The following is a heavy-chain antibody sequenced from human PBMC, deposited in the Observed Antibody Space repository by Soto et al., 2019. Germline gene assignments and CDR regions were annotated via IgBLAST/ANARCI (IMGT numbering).Heavy chain of an antibody. J-gene: IGHJ5*02. Sequence: PSETVSLTRNVSCASLSGYYWSWIRQPPGKGLEWIGLIYAPGSSDYNPSLKMRITISVDMSKRQFSLTLRSVTAADTAMYYCVRDGTKNLRDWLDPWGQGILVT. CDR2: IYAPGSS. D-gene: IGHD1-1*01. CDR3: VRDGTKNLRDWLDP. V-gene: IGHV4-4*07. CDR1: CASLSGYY.